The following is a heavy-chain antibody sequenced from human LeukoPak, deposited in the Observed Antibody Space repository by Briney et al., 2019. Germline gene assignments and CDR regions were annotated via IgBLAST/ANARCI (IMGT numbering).Heavy chain of an antibody. J-gene: IGHJ3*01. CDR3: ARDHAFDL. V-gene: IGHV3-9*01. Sequence: GGSLRLSCEASGFTFHDHAMHWVRQAPGKGLEWVSGLGWDGGSIGYADSVKGRFTLSRDNANKSLYLQMNSLGVEDTPLYYFARDHAFDLWGQGTTVTVSS. CDR1: GFTFHDHA. CDR2: LGWDGGSI.